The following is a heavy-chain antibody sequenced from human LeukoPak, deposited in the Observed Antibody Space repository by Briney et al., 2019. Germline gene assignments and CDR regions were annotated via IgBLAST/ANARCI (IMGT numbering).Heavy chain of an antibody. CDR3: ARDRSSREGWFDP. CDR2: IYYSGST. V-gene: IGHV4-59*12. D-gene: IGHD6-13*01. J-gene: IGHJ5*02. Sequence: SETLSLTCTVSGDSTNSYYWSWIRQPPGKGLEWIGYIYYSGSTKYDPSIKSRVTISVDTSKNQFSLKLSSVTAADTAVYYCARDRSSREGWFDPWGQGTLVTVSS. CDR1: GDSTNSYY.